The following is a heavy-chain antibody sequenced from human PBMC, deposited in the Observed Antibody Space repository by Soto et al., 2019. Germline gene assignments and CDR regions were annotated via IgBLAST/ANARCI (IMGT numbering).Heavy chain of an antibody. CDR3: ARNLYNTGSFDH. Sequence: VQLVQSGAEVKKPGASVKVSCKASGYTFTDYDINWVRQATGQGLEWMGWMTPNSGNTGYAQKFQGRVTMTRDTSRSTAYMELNSLTSEDTAVYYCARNLYNTGSFDHWGQGTLVTVSS. D-gene: IGHD3-10*01. V-gene: IGHV1-8*02. J-gene: IGHJ4*02. CDR1: GYTFTDYD. CDR2: MTPNSGNT.